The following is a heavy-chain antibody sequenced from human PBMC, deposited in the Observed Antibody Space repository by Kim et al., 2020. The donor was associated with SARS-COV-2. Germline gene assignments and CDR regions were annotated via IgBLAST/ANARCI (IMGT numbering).Heavy chain of an antibody. V-gene: IGHV1-2*04. CDR3: ARGDYDSSGYRTFDY. J-gene: IGHJ4*02. CDR1: GYTFTGYY. D-gene: IGHD3-22*01. CDR2: INPNSGGT. Sequence: ASVKVSCKASGYTFTGYYMHWVRQAPGQGLEWMGWINPNSGGTNYAQKFQGWVTMTRDTSISTAYMELSRLRSDDTAVYYCARGDYDSSGYRTFDYWGQGTLVTVSS.